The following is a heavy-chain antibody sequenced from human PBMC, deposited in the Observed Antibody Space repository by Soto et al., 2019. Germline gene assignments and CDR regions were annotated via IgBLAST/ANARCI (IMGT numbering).Heavy chain of an antibody. D-gene: IGHD2-21*02. CDR2: INAGNGNT. CDR3: ARGFRGCDADWFDP. CDR1: GYTFTSYA. J-gene: IGHJ5*02. V-gene: IGHV1-3*01. Sequence: QVQLVQSGAEVKKPGASVKVSCKASGYTFTSYAMHWVRQAPGQRLEWMGWINAGNGNTKYSQKFQGIVTITRDTSAGTAYMELSSLRSEDTAVYYCARGFRGCDADWFDPWGQGTLVTVSS.